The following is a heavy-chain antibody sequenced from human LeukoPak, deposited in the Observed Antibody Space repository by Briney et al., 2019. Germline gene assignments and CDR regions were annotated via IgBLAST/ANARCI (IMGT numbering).Heavy chain of an antibody. CDR1: GGSISSYY. D-gene: IGHD3-3*01. J-gene: IGHJ4*02. V-gene: IGHV4-59*12. CDR3: ARGPPDFWSGPTLYFDY. Sequence: SETLSLTCNVSGGSISSYYWSWIRQPPGKGLEWIGYIYYSGSTNYNPSLKSRVTISVDTSKNQFSLKLTSVTAADTAVYYCARGPPDFWSGPTLYFDYWGQGTLVTVSS. CDR2: IYYSGST.